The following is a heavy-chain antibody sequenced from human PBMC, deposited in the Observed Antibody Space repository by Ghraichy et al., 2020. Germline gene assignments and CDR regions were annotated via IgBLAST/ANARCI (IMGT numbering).Heavy chain of an antibody. Sequence: GGSLRLSCAASGFTFSSYGMHWVRQAPGKGLEWVAVIWYDGSNKYYADSVKGRFTISRDNSKNTLYLQMNSLRAEDTAVYYCARSVGYCSSTSCPPPYYGMDVWGQGTTVTVSS. CDR3: ARSVGYCSSTSCPPPYYGMDV. CDR2: IWYDGSNK. D-gene: IGHD2-2*01. J-gene: IGHJ6*02. V-gene: IGHV3-33*01. CDR1: GFTFSSYG.